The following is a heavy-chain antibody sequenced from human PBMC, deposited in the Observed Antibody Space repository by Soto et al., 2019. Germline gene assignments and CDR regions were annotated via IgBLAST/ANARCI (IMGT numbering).Heavy chain of an antibody. D-gene: IGHD6-19*01. CDR2: ISYDGSNK. J-gene: IGHJ4*02. CDR3: ARGGWYVLLGDLTFDY. V-gene: IGHV3-30-3*01. CDR1: GFTFSSYA. Sequence: GGSLRLSCAASGFTFSSYAMHWVRQAPGKGLEWVAVISYDGSNKYYADSVKGRFTISRDNSKNTLYLQMNSLRAEDTAVYYCARGGWYVLLGDLTFDYWGQGTLVTVSS.